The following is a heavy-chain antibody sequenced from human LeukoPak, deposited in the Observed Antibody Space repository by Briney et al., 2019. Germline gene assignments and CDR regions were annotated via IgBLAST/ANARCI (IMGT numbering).Heavy chain of an antibody. D-gene: IGHD5-12*01. CDR3: AASKGVPSGPFDY. V-gene: IGHV3-30*03. CDR1: GFTFSSYG. Sequence: GGSLRLSCAASGFTFSSYGMHWVRQAPGKGLEWVAVISYDGSNKYYADSVKGRFTISRDNSKNTLYLQMNSLRAEDTAVYYCAASKGVPSGPFDYWGQGTLVTVSS. J-gene: IGHJ4*02. CDR2: ISYDGSNK.